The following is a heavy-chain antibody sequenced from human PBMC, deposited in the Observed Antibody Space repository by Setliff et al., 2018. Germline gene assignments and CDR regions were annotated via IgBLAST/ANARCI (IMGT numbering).Heavy chain of an antibody. Sequence: ASVKVSCKASGYTFTSYGYSWVRQAPGQGLEWMGWISAYNGNTKFVQKFQGRVTMTRDTSTSTVYMELSSLRSEDTAVYYCARDARDFWSGYSSHEGFDPWGQGTLVTVSS. D-gene: IGHD3-3*01. CDR2: ISAYNGNT. CDR3: ARDARDFWSGYSSHEGFDP. CDR1: GYTFTSYG. J-gene: IGHJ5*02. V-gene: IGHV1-18*01.